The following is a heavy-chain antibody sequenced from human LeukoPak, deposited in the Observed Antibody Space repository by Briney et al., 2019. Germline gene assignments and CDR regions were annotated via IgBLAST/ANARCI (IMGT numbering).Heavy chain of an antibody. Sequence: GGSLRLSCAASAFTFSNYWMSWVRQAPGKGLEWVANIKEDGSGINYVDSVKGRFTISRDNAKNSLYLQMNSLRVGDTAVYYCARDRGYSTFDYWGQGTLVTVSS. CDR2: IKEDGSGI. CDR1: AFTFSNYW. V-gene: IGHV3-7*01. CDR3: ARDRGYSTFDY. J-gene: IGHJ4*02. D-gene: IGHD4-23*01.